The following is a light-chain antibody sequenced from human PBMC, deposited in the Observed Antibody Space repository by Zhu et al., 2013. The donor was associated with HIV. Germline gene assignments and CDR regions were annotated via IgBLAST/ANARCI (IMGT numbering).Light chain of an antibody. CDR1: QAISTW. J-gene: IGKJ2*01. V-gene: IGKV1D-16*01. CDR2: AAS. Sequence: DIQMTQSPSSVSASVGDRVTITCRASQAISTWLVWYQQKAGKAPKFLISAASSLQSGVPSKFSGSGSGTDFTLTINSLQPEDFAMYYCQQYDSYPYTFGQGTKLEIK. CDR3: QQYDSYPYT.